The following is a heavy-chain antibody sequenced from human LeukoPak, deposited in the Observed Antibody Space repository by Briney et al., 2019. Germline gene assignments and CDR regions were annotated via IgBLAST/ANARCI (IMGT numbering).Heavy chain of an antibody. D-gene: IGHD3-22*01. CDR1: GYIFTSYD. CDR2: MNPNSGNT. V-gene: IGHV1-8*01. CDR3: ARGGNRVSYYESSGYVDY. Sequence: ASVKVSCKASGYIFTSYDINWVRQATGQGLEWMGWMNPNSGNTGYAQKFQGRVTVTRNTSISTAYMELSSLRSEDTAVYYCARGGNRVSYYESSGYVDYWGQGTLVTVSS. J-gene: IGHJ4*02.